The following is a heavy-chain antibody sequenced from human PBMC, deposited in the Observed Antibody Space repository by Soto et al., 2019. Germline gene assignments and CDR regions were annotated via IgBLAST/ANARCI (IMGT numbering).Heavy chain of an antibody. CDR3: ARDERGHCGGTSCPHFDY. D-gene: IGHD2-2*03. J-gene: IGHJ4*02. Sequence: GGSLRLSCAASGFTFSSYAMHWVRQAPGKGLEWVAVISYDGSNKYYADSVKGRFTISRDNSKNTLYLQMNSLRAEDTAVYYCARDERGHCGGTSCPHFDYWGQGTLVTVSS. CDR2: ISYDGSNK. V-gene: IGHV3-30-3*01. CDR1: GFTFSSYA.